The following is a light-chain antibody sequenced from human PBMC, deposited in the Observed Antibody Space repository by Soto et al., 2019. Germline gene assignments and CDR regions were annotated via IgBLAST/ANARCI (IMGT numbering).Light chain of an antibody. CDR1: QNINNG. CDR2: KAS. CDR3: LSYDSYSYT. J-gene: IGKJ2*01. V-gene: IGKV1-5*03. Sequence: DIQMTQSPSTLSASVGDRVTITCRASQNINNGLAWYQQKPGRAPNLLIYKASILESGVPSRFSGSGSGTEFTLTISSLQLDDFATYFCLSYDSYSYTFGQGTELEIK.